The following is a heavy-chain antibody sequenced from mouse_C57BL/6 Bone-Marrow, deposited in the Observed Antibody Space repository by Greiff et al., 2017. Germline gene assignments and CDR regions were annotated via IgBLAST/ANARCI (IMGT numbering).Heavy chain of an antibody. CDR3: ASSGGSSFAWFAY. Sequence: EVKLVESGGDLVKPGGSLKLSCAASGFTFSSYGMSWVRQTPDKRLEWVATISSGGSYTYYPDSVKGRFTISRDNAKNTLYLQRSSLKYEDTAMYYCASSGGSSFAWFAYWGQGTLVTVSA. D-gene: IGHD1-1*01. CDR1: GFTFSSYG. V-gene: IGHV5-6*01. CDR2: ISSGGSYT. J-gene: IGHJ3*01.